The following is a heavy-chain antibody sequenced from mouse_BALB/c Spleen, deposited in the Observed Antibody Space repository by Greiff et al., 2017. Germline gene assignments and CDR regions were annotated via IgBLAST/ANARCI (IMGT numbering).Heavy chain of an antibody. CDR2: ISYSGST. J-gene: IGHJ2*01. Sequence: EVKLQESGPSLVKPSQTLSLTCSVTGDSITSGYWNWIRKFPGNKLEYMGYISYSGSTYYNPSLKSRISITRDTSKNQYYLQLNSVTTEDTATYYCARSPYYGSSHYFDYWGQGTTLTVSS. D-gene: IGHD1-1*01. CDR3: ARSPYYGSSHYFDY. CDR1: GDSITSGY. V-gene: IGHV3-8*02.